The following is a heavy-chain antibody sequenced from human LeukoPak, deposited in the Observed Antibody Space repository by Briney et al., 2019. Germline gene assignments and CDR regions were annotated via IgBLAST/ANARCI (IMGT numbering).Heavy chain of an antibody. D-gene: IGHD6-13*01. Sequence: SETLSLTCTVSGGSISSSSYYWGWIRQPPGKGLEWIGSIYYSGSTYYNPSLKSRVTISVDTSKNQFSLKLSSVTAADTAVYYCASAPIAAAGDYWGQGTLVTVSS. J-gene: IGHJ4*02. CDR2: IYYSGST. CDR1: GGSISSSSYY. V-gene: IGHV4-39*01. CDR3: ASAPIAAAGDY.